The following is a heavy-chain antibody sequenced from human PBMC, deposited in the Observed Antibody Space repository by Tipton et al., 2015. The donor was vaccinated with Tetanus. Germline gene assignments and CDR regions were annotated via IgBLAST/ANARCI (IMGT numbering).Heavy chain of an antibody. D-gene: IGHD5-12*01. CDR3: ARANNDYPKKGPFDY. CDR2: IYYSGST. CDR1: GGSISSYY. J-gene: IGHJ4*02. Sequence: TLSLTCTVSGGSISSYYWSWIRQPPGKGLEWIGYIYYSGSTNYNPSLKSRVTISVDTSKNQFSLNLRSVITADTAVYYCARANNDYPKKGPFDYWGQGILVIVSS. V-gene: IGHV4-59*01.